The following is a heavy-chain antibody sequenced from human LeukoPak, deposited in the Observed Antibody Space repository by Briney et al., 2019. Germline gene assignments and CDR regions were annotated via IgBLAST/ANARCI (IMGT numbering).Heavy chain of an antibody. CDR3: AKESGKFDY. J-gene: IGHJ4*02. CDR1: GINFADYA. V-gene: IGHV3-43*02. CDR2: ISADGGST. Sequence: PGGSLRLSCVVPGINFADYAMRSVRQPPGKGLEWVSLISADGGSTFSADSVKGRFSISRDNSKNSLYLQMNSLRSEDTAMYYCAKESGKFDYWGQGTLVAVSS.